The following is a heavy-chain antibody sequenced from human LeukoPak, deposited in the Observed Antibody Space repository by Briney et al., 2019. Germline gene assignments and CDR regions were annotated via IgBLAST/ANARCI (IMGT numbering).Heavy chain of an antibody. V-gene: IGHV4-59*01. J-gene: IGHJ4*02. CDR3: ARYIVVVPAATEVGRFDY. D-gene: IGHD2-2*01. CDR1: GGSISSYY. Sequence: SETLSLTCTVSGGSISSYYWSWIRQPPGKGLEWIGYIYYSGSTNYNPSLKSRVTISVDTSKNQFSLKLSSVTAADTAVYYCARYIVVVPAATEVGRFDYWGQGTLVTVSS. CDR2: IYYSGST.